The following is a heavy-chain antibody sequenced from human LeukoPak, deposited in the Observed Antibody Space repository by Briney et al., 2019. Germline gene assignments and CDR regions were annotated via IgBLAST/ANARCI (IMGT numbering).Heavy chain of an antibody. CDR2: IYYSGST. CDR1: GGSISSYY. Sequence: PSETLSLTCTGSGGSISSYYWSWIRQPPGKGLEWIGYIYYSGSTKYNPSLKSRVSISVDTSKNQFSLKLSSVTAADTAVYYCARGAGAGYNLQPFDYWGQGTLVTVSS. V-gene: IGHV4-59*08. D-gene: IGHD5-24*01. J-gene: IGHJ4*02. CDR3: ARGAGAGYNLQPFDY.